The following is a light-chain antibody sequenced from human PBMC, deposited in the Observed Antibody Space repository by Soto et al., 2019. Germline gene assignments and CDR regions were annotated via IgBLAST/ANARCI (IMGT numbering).Light chain of an antibody. Sequence: QSALTQPASVSGSPGQSITISCTGTSSDIGGYEYVSWYQQQPGKAPKRIIYDVSDRPSGVSNRFSGSKSGNTASLAISGLQAEDEADYYCNSYTSSIPLGVFGTGTKLTVL. J-gene: IGLJ1*01. CDR3: NSYTSSIPLGV. CDR2: DVS. CDR1: SSDIGGYEY. V-gene: IGLV2-14*03.